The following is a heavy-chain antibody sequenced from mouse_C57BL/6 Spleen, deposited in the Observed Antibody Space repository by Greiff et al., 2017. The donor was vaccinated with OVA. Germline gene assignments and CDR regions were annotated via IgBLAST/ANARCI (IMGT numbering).Heavy chain of an antibody. CDR2: IYPSDSET. V-gene: IGHV1-61*01. CDR3: ARGEGDFDY. Sequence: VQLQESGAELVRPGSSVKLSCKASGYTFTSYWMDWVKQRPGQGLEWIGNIYPSDSETHYNQKFKDKATLTVDKSSSTAYMQLSSLTSEDSAVYYCARGEGDFDYWGQGTTLTVSS. CDR1: GYTFTSYW. J-gene: IGHJ2*01.